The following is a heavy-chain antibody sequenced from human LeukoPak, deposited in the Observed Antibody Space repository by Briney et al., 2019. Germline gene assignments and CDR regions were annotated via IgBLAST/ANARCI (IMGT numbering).Heavy chain of an antibody. CDR3: ARDVVAPLANYYYGMDV. V-gene: IGHV3-21*01. CDR2: ISSSSSYI. D-gene: IGHD2-15*01. CDR1: GFTFSSHS. J-gene: IGHJ6*02. Sequence: PGGSLRLSCAASGFTFSSHSMNRVRQAPGKGLEWVSSISSSSSYIYYADSVKGRFTISRGNAKNSLYLQMNSLRAEDTAVYYCARDVVAPLANYYYGMDVWGQGTTVTVSS.